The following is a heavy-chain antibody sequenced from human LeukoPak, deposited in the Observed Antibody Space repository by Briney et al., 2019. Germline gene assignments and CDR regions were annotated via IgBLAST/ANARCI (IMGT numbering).Heavy chain of an antibody. V-gene: IGHV3-7*03. Sequence: SGGSLRLSCAASGFTFSNYWMTWVRQAPGKGLEWVANIKQDGSEKYYVDSVKGRFTISRDNAKNSLYLQMNSLRAEDTALYYCAKSIGLHDAFDIWGQGTMVTVSS. D-gene: IGHD3-22*01. J-gene: IGHJ3*02. CDR3: AKSIGLHDAFDI. CDR1: GFTFSNYW. CDR2: IKQDGSEK.